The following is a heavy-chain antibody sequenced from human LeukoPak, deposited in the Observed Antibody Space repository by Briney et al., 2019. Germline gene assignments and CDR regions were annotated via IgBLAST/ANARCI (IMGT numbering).Heavy chain of an antibody. CDR2: MNPGTANT. V-gene: IGHV1-8*01. Sequence: GASVTVSCKASGYTFTYNDINWVRQATGQGLEWMGWMNPGTANTGYSQKFQGRLAMTADTSINTAYMELSGLTSEYTAVYYCARGRAAAVWGQGTLVTVSS. J-gene: IGHJ4*02. CDR1: GYTFTYND. D-gene: IGHD6-25*01. CDR3: ARGRAAAV.